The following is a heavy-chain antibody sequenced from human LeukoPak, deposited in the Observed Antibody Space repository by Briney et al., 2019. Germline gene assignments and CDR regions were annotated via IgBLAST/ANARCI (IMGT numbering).Heavy chain of an antibody. CDR1: GGSISSYY. D-gene: IGHD3-16*01. J-gene: IGHJ6*02. Sequence: SETLSLTCTVSGGSISSYYWSWIRQPPGEGLEWIGYIYYSGSTNYNPSLKSRVTISVDTSKNQFSLKLSSVTAADTAVYYCARHPLGYGMDVWGQGTRSPSP. V-gene: IGHV4-59*08. CDR2: IYYSGST. CDR3: ARHPLGYGMDV.